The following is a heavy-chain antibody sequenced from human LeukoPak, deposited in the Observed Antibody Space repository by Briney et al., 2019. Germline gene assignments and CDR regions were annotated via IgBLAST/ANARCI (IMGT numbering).Heavy chain of an antibody. D-gene: IGHD3-22*01. J-gene: IGHJ3*02. Sequence: SETLSLTCTVSGGSISSSSYYWGWIRQPPGKGLEWIGSIYYSGSTYYNPSLKSRVTISVDTSKNQFSLKLSSVTAADTAVYYCARDLDDSSGYGDPVAFDIWGQGTMVTVSS. V-gene: IGHV4-39*07. CDR3: ARDLDDSSGYGDPVAFDI. CDR1: GGSISSSSYY. CDR2: IYYSGST.